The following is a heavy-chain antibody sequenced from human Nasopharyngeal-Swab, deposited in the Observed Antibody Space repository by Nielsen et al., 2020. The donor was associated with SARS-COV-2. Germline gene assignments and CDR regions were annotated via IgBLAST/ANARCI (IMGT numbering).Heavy chain of an antibody. J-gene: IGHJ4*02. CDR1: GFTFSSYW. Sequence: GESLKISCAASGFTFSSYWMSWVRQAPGKGLEWVANIKQDGSEKYYVDSVKGRFTISRDNAKNSLYLQMNSPRAEDTAVYYCARDPGFGYYYDSSGYYDYWGQGTLVTVSS. V-gene: IGHV3-7*01. CDR2: IKQDGSEK. D-gene: IGHD3-22*01. CDR3: ARDPGFGYYYDSSGYYDY.